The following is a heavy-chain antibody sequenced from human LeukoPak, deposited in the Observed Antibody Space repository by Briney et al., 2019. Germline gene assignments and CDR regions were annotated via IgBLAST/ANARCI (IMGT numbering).Heavy chain of an antibody. CDR3: ARTKDYSNYHYYYYMDV. V-gene: IGHV6-1*01. CDR1: GDSVSSNSAA. J-gene: IGHJ6*03. D-gene: IGHD4-11*01. Sequence: SQTLSLTCAISGDSVSSNSAAWNWIRQSPSRGLEWLGRTYYRSKWYNDYAVSVKSRITINPDTSKNQFSLQLNSVTPEDTAVYYCARTKDYSNYHYYYYMDVWGKGTTVTVSS. CDR2: TYYRSKWYN.